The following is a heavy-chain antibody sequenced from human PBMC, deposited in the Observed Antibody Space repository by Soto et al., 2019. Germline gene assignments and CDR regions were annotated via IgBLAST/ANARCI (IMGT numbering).Heavy chain of an antibody. J-gene: IGHJ6*02. CDR1: GFTFTSFY. V-gene: IGHV1-46*01. Sequence: ASVKVSCKASGFTFTSFYMHWVRQAPGQGPEWLGIMHPYGGSTGYAQKFQGRVTLTRDTSTRTDYMELSSLRSDDTAVYYCAILYYYDSGDYYSNYQYYGMDVWGQGTTVTVSS. CDR2: MHPYGGST. CDR3: AILYYYDSGDYYSNYQYYGMDV. D-gene: IGHD3-22*01.